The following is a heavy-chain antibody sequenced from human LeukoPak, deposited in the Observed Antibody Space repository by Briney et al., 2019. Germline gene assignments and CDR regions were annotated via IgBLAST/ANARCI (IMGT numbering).Heavy chain of an antibody. CDR2: VDPEDGET. V-gene: IGHV1-69-2*01. Sequence: ASVKVSCKVSGHTFTDYYMHWVQQAPGKGLVWMGLVDPEDGETIYAEKFQGRVTITADTSTDTAYMELSSLRSEDTAVYYCATSGGLRFAFDIWGQGTMVTVSS. CDR1: GHTFTDYY. J-gene: IGHJ3*02. D-gene: IGHD3-16*01. CDR3: ATSGGLRFAFDI.